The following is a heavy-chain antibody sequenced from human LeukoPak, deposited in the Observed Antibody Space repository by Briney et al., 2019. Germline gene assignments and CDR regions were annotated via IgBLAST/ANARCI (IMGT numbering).Heavy chain of an antibody. Sequence: PSETLSPTCTVSGGSISSYYWSWIRQPAGKGLEWIGRIYTSGSTNYNPSLKSRVTMSVDTSKNQFSLKLGSVTAADTAVYYCARDGPTYYYGSGSPRWFDPWGQGTLVTVSS. J-gene: IGHJ5*02. CDR2: IYTSGST. CDR3: ARDGPTYYYGSGSPRWFDP. CDR1: GGSISSYY. D-gene: IGHD3-10*01. V-gene: IGHV4-4*07.